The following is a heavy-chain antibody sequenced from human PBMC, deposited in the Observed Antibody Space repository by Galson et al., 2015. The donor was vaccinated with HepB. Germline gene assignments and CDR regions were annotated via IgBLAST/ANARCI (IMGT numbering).Heavy chain of an antibody. J-gene: IGHJ3*02. CDR2: INHSEST. V-gene: IGHV4-34*01. CDR1: GGSFSDYY. Sequence: SETLSLTCAVYGGSFSDYYWTWIRQPPGKGLEWIGEINHSESTNYNSSLKSRVTISVDTSKNQFSLNLTSVTAADTAVYYCARMRTDFWSGYYPAFDIWAKGQWSPSLQ. D-gene: IGHD3-3*01. CDR3: ARMRTDFWSGYYPAFDI.